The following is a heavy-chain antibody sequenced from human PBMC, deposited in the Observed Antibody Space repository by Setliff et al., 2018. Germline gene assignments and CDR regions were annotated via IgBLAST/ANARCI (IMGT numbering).Heavy chain of an antibody. V-gene: IGHV4-39*07. CDR3: ARERTIFGILVISGWFDP. CDR1: GGSISSSSYY. Sequence: SETLSLTCTVSGGSISSSSYYWGWIRQPPGKGLEWIGRVSASGSTTYNPSLKSRVTMSVDTSRNQISLNLTSVTAADTAMYYCARERTIFGILVISGWFDPWGQGTVVTVSS. D-gene: IGHD3-3*01. J-gene: IGHJ5*02. CDR2: VSASGST.